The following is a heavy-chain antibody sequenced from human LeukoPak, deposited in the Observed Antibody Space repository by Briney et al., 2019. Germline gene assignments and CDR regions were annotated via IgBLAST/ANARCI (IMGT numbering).Heavy chain of an antibody. Sequence: SVKVSCKASGGTFSSYAISWVRQAPGQGLEWMGGIIPIFGTANYAQKFQGRVTITADESTSTAYMELSSLRSEDTAVYYCAREGETYYYDSSEGSTWFDPWGQGTLVTVSS. D-gene: IGHD3-22*01. CDR3: AREGETYYYDSSEGSTWFDP. CDR2: IIPIFGTA. V-gene: IGHV1-69*13. J-gene: IGHJ5*02. CDR1: GGTFSSYA.